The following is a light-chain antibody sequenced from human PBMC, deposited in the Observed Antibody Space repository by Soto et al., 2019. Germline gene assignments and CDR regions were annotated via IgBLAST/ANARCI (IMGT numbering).Light chain of an antibody. CDR2: SAS. CDR3: QQANSFPLT. CDR1: QGISRW. Sequence: DIQMTQLPSSMSASVGDRVTITCRASQGISRWLAWYHQKPGIAPNLLIYSASTLHSGVPSRFSGSGSGTDFTLTISSLQPEDFGTYYCQQANSFPLTFGHGTKVDMK. J-gene: IGKJ3*01. V-gene: IGKV1-12*01.